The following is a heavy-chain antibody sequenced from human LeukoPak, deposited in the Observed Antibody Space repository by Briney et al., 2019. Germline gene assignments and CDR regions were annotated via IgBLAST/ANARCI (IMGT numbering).Heavy chain of an antibody. CDR1: GDYLSSYY. CDR2: INHSGDT. V-gene: IGHV4-34*01. J-gene: IGHJ5*02. CDR3: ARPYYYDSRIDP. D-gene: IGHD3-22*01. Sequence: SETLSLTCAVYGDYLSSYYWSWVRQPPGRGLEWIGEINHSGDTNYTPSLESRVTISVDTSQNQIYLKLGSVTVADTAVYYCARPYYYDSRIDPWGQGTLVTVSS.